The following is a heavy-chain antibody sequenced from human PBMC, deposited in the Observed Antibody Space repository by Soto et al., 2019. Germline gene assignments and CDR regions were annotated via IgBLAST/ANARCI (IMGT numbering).Heavy chain of an antibody. V-gene: IGHV2-5*02. J-gene: IGHJ5*02. Sequence: ASGPTLVNPTQTLTLTCTFSGFSLSTSGVGVGWIRQPPGKALEWLALIYWDDDKRYSPSLKSRLTITKDTSKNQVVLTMTNMDPVDTATYYCAHSTYDFWSGPIRGNWFDPWGQGTLVTVSS. CDR2: IYWDDDK. CDR1: GFSLSTSGVG. D-gene: IGHD3-3*01. CDR3: AHSTYDFWSGPIRGNWFDP.